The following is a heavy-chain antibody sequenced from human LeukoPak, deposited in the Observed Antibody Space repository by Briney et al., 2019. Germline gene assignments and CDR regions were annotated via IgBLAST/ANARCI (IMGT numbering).Heavy chain of an antibody. CDR2: IIPIFGTA. V-gene: IGHV1-69*01. Sequence: GASVTVSCKASGGTFSSYAISWVRQAPGQGLEWMGGIIPIFGTANYAQKFQGRVTITADESTSTAYMELSSLRSEDTAVYYCARAHPVVPAATYYYYYMDVWGKGTTVTVSS. CDR1: GGTFSSYA. CDR3: ARAHPVVPAATYYYYYMDV. J-gene: IGHJ6*03. D-gene: IGHD2-2*01.